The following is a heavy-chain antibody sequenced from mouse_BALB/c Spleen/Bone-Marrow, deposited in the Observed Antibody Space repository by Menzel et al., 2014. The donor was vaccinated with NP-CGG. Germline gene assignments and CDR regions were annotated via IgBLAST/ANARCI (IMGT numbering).Heavy chain of an antibody. Sequence: VKLVESGPGLVAPSQSLSITCTVSGFSLTGFGINWIRQPPGKGLEWLGLIWGDGTTDYNSALKSRLSIKKDNSKSQVFLKMNSQQAGDTARYYCAREKYGNYYAMDYWGQGTSVTVTS. CDR3: AREKYGNYYAMDY. J-gene: IGHJ4*01. CDR2: IWGDGTT. CDR1: GFSLTGFG. V-gene: IGHV2-6-7*01. D-gene: IGHD2-10*02.